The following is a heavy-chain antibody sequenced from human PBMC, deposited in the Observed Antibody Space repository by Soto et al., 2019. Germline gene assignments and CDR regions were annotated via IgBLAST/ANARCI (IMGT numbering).Heavy chain of an antibody. J-gene: IGHJ6*02. D-gene: IGHD6-19*01. Sequence: QVQLVQSGAEVKKPGSSVKVSCKASGGTFSSYAISWVRQAPGQGLEWMGGIIPIFGTANYAQKFQGRVTITSDESTRTADMELSSLRSEDTAVYYCARQTPRIAVAWELTHYYYYYGMDVWGQGTTVTVSS. V-gene: IGHV1-69*01. CDR3: ARQTPRIAVAWELTHYYYYYGMDV. CDR2: IIPIFGTA. CDR1: GGTFSSYA.